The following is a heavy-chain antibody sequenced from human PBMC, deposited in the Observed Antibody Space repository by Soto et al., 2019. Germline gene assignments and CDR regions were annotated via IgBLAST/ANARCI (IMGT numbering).Heavy chain of an antibody. Sequence: SETLSLTCTVSGGSISSGDYYWSWIRQPPGKGLEWIGYIYYTGSTYYNPSLKSRLTISVDTSKDQFSLKLTSVTAADTAVYFCARYQKGPFDYWGQGTLVTVSS. CDR1: GGSISSGDYY. J-gene: IGHJ4*02. CDR3: ARYQKGPFDY. CDR2: IYYTGST. V-gene: IGHV4-30-4*01. D-gene: IGHD2-2*01.